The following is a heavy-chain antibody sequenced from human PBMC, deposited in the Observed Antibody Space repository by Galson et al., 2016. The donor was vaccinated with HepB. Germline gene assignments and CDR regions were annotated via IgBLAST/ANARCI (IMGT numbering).Heavy chain of an antibody. CDR3: AKRTSHDYGALLDY. Sequence: SLRLSCAASGFTVGNNYMSWVRQAPGKGLEWVSLIYSGGNTLYADSVKGRFTISRDNSKNTLFLQMNSLRVEDTAMYYCAKRTSHDYGALLDYWGQGTLVTVSS. CDR2: IYSGGNT. V-gene: IGHV3-53*01. J-gene: IGHJ4*02. D-gene: IGHD4-17*01. CDR1: GFTVGNNY.